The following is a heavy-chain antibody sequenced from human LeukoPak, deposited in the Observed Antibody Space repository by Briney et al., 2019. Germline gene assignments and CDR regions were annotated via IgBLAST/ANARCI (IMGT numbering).Heavy chain of an antibody. CDR2: ISSSGDTT. CDR3: ATLVNYWGFDY. Sequence: GGSLRLSCATSGFTFSSYAMSWVPQAPGKGLECVSLISSSGDTTYYADSVKGRFTISRDNSQNTVYLQLNSLRAEDTAVYYCATLVNYWGFDYWGQGTRVSVSS. CDR1: GFTFSSYA. V-gene: IGHV3-23*01. D-gene: IGHD7-27*01. J-gene: IGHJ4*02.